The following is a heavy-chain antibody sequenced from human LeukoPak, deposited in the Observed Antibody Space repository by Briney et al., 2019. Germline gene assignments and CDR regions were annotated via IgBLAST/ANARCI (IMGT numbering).Heavy chain of an antibody. J-gene: IGHJ4*02. D-gene: IGHD3-22*01. CDR1: GFTFSYYS. CDR2: INSDGSST. CDR3: ARGALIYYDSSGYSSDWVY. V-gene: IGHV3-74*01. Sequence: PGGSLRLSCAASGFTFSYYSMNWVRQAPGKGLVWVSRINSDGSSTSYADSVKGRFTISRDNAKNTLYLQMNSLRAEDTAVYYCARGALIYYDSSGYSSDWVYWGQGTLVTVSS.